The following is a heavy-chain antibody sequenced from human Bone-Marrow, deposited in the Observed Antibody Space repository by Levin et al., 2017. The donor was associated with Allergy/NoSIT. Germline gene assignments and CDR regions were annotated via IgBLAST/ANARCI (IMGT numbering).Heavy chain of an antibody. CDR2: IWYDGSTK. D-gene: IGHD6-13*01. Sequence: AGGSLRLSCEASGFIFGTYGMHWVRQAPGKGLEWVAIIWYDGSTKFYAESVKGRFTISRDNSKDTLYLQMDSLRAEDTGVYYCAREPQSSSWNFDLWGQGSLVTVSS. V-gene: IGHV3-33*01. CDR1: GFIFGTYG. J-gene: IGHJ4*02. CDR3: AREPQSSSWNFDL.